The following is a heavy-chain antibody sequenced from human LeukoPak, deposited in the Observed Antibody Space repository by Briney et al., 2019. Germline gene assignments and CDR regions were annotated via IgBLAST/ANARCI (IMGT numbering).Heavy chain of an antibody. J-gene: IGHJ3*02. Sequence: GGSLRLSCAASGFTFSSYSMNWVRQAPGKGLEWVSYISSSSSSTIYYADSVKGRFTISRDNAKNSLYLQMNSLRAEDTAVYYCEIISDAFDIWGQGTMVTVSS. CDR1: GFTFSSYS. V-gene: IGHV3-48*04. CDR2: ISSSSSSTI. CDR3: EIISDAFDI. D-gene: IGHD3-10*01.